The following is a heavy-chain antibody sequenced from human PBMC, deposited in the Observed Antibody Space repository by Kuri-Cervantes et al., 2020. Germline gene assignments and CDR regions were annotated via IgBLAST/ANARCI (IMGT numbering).Heavy chain of an antibody. CDR2: FDPEDGET. CDR1: GFSFGGYA. J-gene: IGHJ4*02. Sequence: GGSLRLSCEGSGFSFGGYAMHWVRQAPGKGLEWMGGFDPEDGETIYAQKFQGRVTMTEDTSTDTAYMELSSLRSEDTAVYYCATDVGYCSGGSCSLGGWFDYWGQGTLVTVSS. D-gene: IGHD2-15*01. V-gene: IGHV1-24*01. CDR3: ATDVGYCSGGSCSLGGWFDY.